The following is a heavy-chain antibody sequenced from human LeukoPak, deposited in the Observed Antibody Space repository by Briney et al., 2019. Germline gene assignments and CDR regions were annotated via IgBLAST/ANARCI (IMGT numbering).Heavy chain of an antibody. CDR1: GFTFSSYA. CDR3: ANLISSSWYYFDY. V-gene: IGHV3-23*01. D-gene: IGHD6-13*01. CDR2: ISGSGGST. J-gene: IGHJ4*02. Sequence: PGGSLRLSCAASGFTFSSYAMSWVRQAPGKGLKWVSAISGSGGSTYYADSVKGRFTISRDNSKNTLYLQMNSLRAEDTAVYYCANLISSSWYYFDYWGQGTLVTVSS.